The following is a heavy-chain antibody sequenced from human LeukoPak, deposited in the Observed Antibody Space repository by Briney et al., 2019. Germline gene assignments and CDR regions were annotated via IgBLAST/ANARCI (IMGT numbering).Heavy chain of an antibody. Sequence: GGSLRLSCAASGFTFSNAWMSWVRQAPGKGLEWVSVIYSGGSTYYADSVKGRFTISRDNSKNTLYLQMNSLRAEDTAVYYCARVVGATWGYFDYWGQGTLVTVSS. D-gene: IGHD1-26*01. CDR1: GFTFSNAW. CDR3: ARVVGATWGYFDY. V-gene: IGHV3-53*01. J-gene: IGHJ4*02. CDR2: IYSGGST.